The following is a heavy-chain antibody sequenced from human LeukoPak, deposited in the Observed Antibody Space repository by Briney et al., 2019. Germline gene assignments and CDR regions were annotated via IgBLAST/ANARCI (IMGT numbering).Heavy chain of an antibody. CDR2: ISSSSSTI. CDR1: GFTFSSYS. V-gene: IGHV3-48*01. D-gene: IGHD4-23*01. J-gene: IGHJ4*02. CDR3: ARGARKGDDYGGYFDY. Sequence: GGSLRLSCAASGFTFSSYSMNWVRQAPGKGLEWVSYISSSSSTIYYADSVKGRFTISRDNAKNSLYLQMNSLRAEDTAVYYCARGARKGDDYGGYFDYWGQGTLVTVSS.